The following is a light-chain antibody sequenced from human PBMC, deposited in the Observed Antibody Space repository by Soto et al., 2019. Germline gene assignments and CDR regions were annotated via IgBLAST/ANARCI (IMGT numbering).Light chain of an antibody. CDR2: AAS. J-gene: IGKJ1*01. CDR1: ESVSSY. Sequence: DIQMTQSPSSLSASVGDRVTITCRAKESVSSYVNWYQQKPGKAPKLLIYAASSLQSGVPARFSGSGSVTDFTLTISVLQPEYFATYYCQRSYSKWTFGQGTKVEIK. V-gene: IGKV1-39*01. CDR3: QRSYSKWT.